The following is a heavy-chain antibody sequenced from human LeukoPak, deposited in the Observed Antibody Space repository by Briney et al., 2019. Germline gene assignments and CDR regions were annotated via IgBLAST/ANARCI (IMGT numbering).Heavy chain of an antibody. V-gene: IGHV3-7*01. J-gene: IGHJ4*02. CDR3: ARARLYDDSSGYLDY. D-gene: IGHD3-22*01. CDR1: GFTFSSYW. CDR2: IKQDGSEK. Sequence: GGSLRLSCAASGFTFSSYWMSWVRQAPGKGLEWVANIKQDGSEKYYVDSVKGRFTISRDNAKNSLYLQMNSLRAEDTAVYYCARARLYDDSSGYLDYWGQGTLVTVSS.